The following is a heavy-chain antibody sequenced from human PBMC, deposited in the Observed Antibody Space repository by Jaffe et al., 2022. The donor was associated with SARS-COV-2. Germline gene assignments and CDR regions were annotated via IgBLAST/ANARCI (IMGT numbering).Heavy chain of an antibody. Sequence: QVQLVQSGAEVKKPGASVKVSCKASGYTFTSYAMHWVRQAPGQRLEWMGWINAGNGNTKYSQKFQGRVTITRDTSASTAYMELSSLRSEDTAVYYCARDGMYYDILTGYYRAADFDYWGQGTLVTVSS. J-gene: IGHJ4*02. D-gene: IGHD3-9*01. CDR2: INAGNGNT. CDR1: GYTFTSYA. CDR3: ARDGMYYDILTGYYRAADFDY. V-gene: IGHV1-3*01.